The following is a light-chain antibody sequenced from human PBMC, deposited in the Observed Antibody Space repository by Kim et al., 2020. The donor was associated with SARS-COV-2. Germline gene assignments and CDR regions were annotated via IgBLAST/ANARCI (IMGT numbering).Light chain of an antibody. V-gene: IGKV1-33*01. Sequence: LSASVGDRVTITCQASQDISNYLNWYQQKPGKAPELLIYAASNLGSGVPSRFSGSGSGTDFTFTISSLQPEDIATYYCQQYDNLYTFGQGTKLEI. CDR3: QQYDNLYT. J-gene: IGKJ2*01. CDR1: QDISNY. CDR2: AAS.